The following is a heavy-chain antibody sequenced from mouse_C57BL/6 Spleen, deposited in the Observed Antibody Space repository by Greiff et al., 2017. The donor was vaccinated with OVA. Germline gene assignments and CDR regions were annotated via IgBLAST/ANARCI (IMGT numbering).Heavy chain of an antibody. J-gene: IGHJ1*03. D-gene: IGHD1-1*01. V-gene: IGHV1-81*01. CDR2: IYPRSGNT. CDR1: GYTFTSYG. Sequence: QVQLQQSGAELARPGASVKLSCKASGYTFTSYGISWVKQRTGQGLEWIGEIYPRSGNTYYNEKFKGKATLTADKSSSTAYMELRSLTSEDSAVYFGARGGGSSYWYFDVWGTGTTVTVSS. CDR3: ARGGGSSYWYFDV.